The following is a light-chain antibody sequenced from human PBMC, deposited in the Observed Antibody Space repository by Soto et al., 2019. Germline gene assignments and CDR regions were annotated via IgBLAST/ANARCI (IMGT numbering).Light chain of an antibody. J-gene: IGKJ4*01. CDR2: LGS. CDR3: MQALQTPPT. CDR1: QSLLHSNGYIY. Sequence: DIVMTQSPLSLPVTPGEPASISCRSSQSLLHSNGYIYLDWYLQKPGQSPQLLIYLGSHRASGVPDMFSDSGSGTDFTPKISRVEAEDFGLFYCMQALQTPPTFAGETKVQIK. V-gene: IGKV2-28*01.